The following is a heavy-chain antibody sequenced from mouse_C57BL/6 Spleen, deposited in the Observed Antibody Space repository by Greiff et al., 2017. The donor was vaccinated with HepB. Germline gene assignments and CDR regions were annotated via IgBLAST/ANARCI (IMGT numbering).Heavy chain of an antibody. Sequence: EVMLVESGGGLVKPGGSLKLSCAASGFTFSSYAMSWVRQTPEKRLEWVATISDGGSYTYYPDNVKGRFTISRDNAKNNLYLQMSHLKSEDTAMYYCARGGSMVTFDYWGQGTTLTVSS. V-gene: IGHV5-4*03. CDR2: ISDGGSYT. J-gene: IGHJ2*01. D-gene: IGHD2-2*01. CDR1: GFTFSSYA. CDR3: ARGGSMVTFDY.